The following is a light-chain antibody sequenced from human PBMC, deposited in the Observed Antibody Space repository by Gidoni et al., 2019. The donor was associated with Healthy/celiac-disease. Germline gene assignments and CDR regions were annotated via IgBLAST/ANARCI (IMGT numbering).Light chain of an antibody. V-gene: IGLV3-21*03. Sequence: SYVLTQPPSVSVAPGKTARITCGGNNIGSKSVHWYQQKPGQAPVLVVYDDRNRPSGIPERFSGSNSGNTATLTISRVEAGDEADYYCQVWDSSSDLYVFGTGTKVTVL. J-gene: IGLJ1*01. CDR2: DDR. CDR1: NIGSKS. CDR3: QVWDSSSDLYV.